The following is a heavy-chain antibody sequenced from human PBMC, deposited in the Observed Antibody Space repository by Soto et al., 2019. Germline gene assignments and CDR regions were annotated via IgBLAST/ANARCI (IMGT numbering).Heavy chain of an antibody. D-gene: IGHD6-19*01. J-gene: IGHJ4*02. V-gene: IGHV3-23*01. CDR2: ISGSGGST. Sequence: GESLKISCAASGFTFSSYAMSWVRQAPGKGLEWVSAISGSGGSTYYADSVKGRFTISRDNSKNTLYLQMNSLRAEDTAVYYCAKIDGRVAVAGTVDYWGQGTLVTVSS. CDR1: GFTFSSYA. CDR3: AKIDGRVAVAGTVDY.